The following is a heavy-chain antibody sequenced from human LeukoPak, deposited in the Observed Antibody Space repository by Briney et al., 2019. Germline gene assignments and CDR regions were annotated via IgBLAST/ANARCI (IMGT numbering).Heavy chain of an antibody. J-gene: IGHJ4*02. CDR2: IYSGGSA. V-gene: IGHV3-53*01. CDR1: GFTVSSNY. CDR3: AREWERD. D-gene: IGHD1-26*01. Sequence: GGSLRLSCAASGFTVSSNYMSWVRQAPGKGLEWVTVIYSGGSAYYADSVKGRFTISRDNSKNTLYLQMNSLRAEDTAVYYCAREWERDWGQGTLVTVSS.